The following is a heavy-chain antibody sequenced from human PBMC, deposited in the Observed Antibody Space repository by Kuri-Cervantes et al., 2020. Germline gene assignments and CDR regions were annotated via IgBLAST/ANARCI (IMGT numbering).Heavy chain of an antibody. J-gene: IGHJ4*02. V-gene: IGHV3-7*01. Sequence: GGSLRLSCAASGFTFSSYWMSWVRQAPGKGLEWVANIKQDGSEKYYVDSVKGRFTISRDNAKNSLYLQMNSPRAEDTAVYYCASTKWELLNTPPLDYWGQGTLVTVSS. D-gene: IGHD1-26*01. CDR2: IKQDGSEK. CDR1: GFTFSSYW. CDR3: ASTKWELLNTPPLDY.